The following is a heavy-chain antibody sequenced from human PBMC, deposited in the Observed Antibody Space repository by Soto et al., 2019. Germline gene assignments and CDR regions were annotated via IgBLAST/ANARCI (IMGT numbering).Heavy chain of an antibody. Sequence: QVQLVQSGPEVKKTGASVKVSCRASGYFFTSYAIHWVRQAPGPRREWLGWINAANGHTKYSQNFQGRVIITRDTSANAVYMEVSSLKSGDTAVYYCARGSIAVAGRNQLDYWGQGTRVTVFS. CDR3: ARGSIAVAGRNQLDY. V-gene: IGHV1-3*01. CDR2: INAANGHT. J-gene: IGHJ4*02. D-gene: IGHD6-19*01. CDR1: GYFFTSYA.